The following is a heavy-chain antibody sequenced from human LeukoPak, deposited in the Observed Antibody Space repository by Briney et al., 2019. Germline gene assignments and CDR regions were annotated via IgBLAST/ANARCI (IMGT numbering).Heavy chain of an antibody. V-gene: IGHV3-21*01. CDR3: ARGLVEPPRTYYFDY. Sequence: GGSLRLSCAASGFTFSSYSMNWVRQAPGKGLEWVSSISSSSSYIYYADSVKGRFTISRDNAKNSLYLQMNSLRAEDTAVYYCARGLVEPPRTYYFDYWGQGTLVTVSS. CDR2: ISSSSSYI. J-gene: IGHJ4*02. CDR1: GFTFSSYS. D-gene: IGHD1-26*01.